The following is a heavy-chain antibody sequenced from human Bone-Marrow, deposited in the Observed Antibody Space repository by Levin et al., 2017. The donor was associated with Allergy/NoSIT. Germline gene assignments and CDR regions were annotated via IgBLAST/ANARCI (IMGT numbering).Heavy chain of an antibody. CDR1: GFTFSNAW. J-gene: IGHJ3*02. Sequence: PGGSLRLSCAASGFTFSNAWMSWVRQAPGKGLEWVGRIKSKTDGGTTDYAAPVKGRFTISRDDSKNTLYLQMNSLKTEDTAVYYCTTEQDKQYYDFWSGYYSPLSYDAFDIWGQGTMVTVSS. D-gene: IGHD3-3*01. V-gene: IGHV3-15*01. CDR2: IKSKTDGGTT. CDR3: TTEQDKQYYDFWSGYYSPLSYDAFDI.